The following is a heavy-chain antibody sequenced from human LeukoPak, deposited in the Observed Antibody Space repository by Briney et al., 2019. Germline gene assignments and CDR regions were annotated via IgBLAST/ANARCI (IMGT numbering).Heavy chain of an antibody. Sequence: SETLSLTCTVSGGSISSGGYYWSWIRQHPGKGLEWIGYIYYSGSTYHNPSLKSRVTISPDTSNNQFSLRLTSVTAADTAVYYCARTRDDFWSSYLRRHAFDIWGQGTMVTVS. D-gene: IGHD3-3*01. CDR3: ARTRDDFWSSYLRRHAFDI. J-gene: IGHJ3*02. CDR1: GGSISSGGYY. V-gene: IGHV4-30-4*08. CDR2: IYYSGST.